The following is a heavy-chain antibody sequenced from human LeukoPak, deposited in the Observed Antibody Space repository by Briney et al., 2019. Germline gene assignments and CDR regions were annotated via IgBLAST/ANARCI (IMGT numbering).Heavy chain of an antibody. Sequence: PPGGSLRLSCAASGFTFSSYGMHWVRQAPGKGLEWVAVIWYDGSNKYYADSVKGRFTISRDNSKNTLYLQMNSLRAEDTAVYYCAREDSYYYGSGSYPFDYWGQGTLVTVSS. D-gene: IGHD3-10*01. CDR2: IWYDGSNK. J-gene: IGHJ4*02. V-gene: IGHV3-33*01. CDR3: AREDSYYYGSGSYPFDY. CDR1: GFTFSSYG.